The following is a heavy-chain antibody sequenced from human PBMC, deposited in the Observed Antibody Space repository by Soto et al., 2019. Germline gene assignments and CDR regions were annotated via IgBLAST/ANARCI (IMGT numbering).Heavy chain of an antibody. Sequence: QVQLQESGPGLVKPSETLSFTCNVSGGSISSGGYYWSWIRQLPGKGLEWIGYIYHRGGTYYNPALKRRITISVDTSKNQSSLKMTSVTAADTAVYFCARAPGRMMNALRYYYGLDVWGQGTTVNVSS. D-gene: IGHD2-8*01. CDR2: IYHRGGT. J-gene: IGHJ6*02. CDR1: GGSISSGGYY. V-gene: IGHV4-31*02. CDR3: ARAPGRMMNALRYYYGLDV.